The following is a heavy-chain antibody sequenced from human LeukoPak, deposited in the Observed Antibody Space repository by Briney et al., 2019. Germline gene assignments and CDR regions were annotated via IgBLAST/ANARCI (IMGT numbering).Heavy chain of an antibody. CDR1: GFTFSSHW. Sequence: PGGSLRLSCAASGFTFSSHWMSWVRQAPGKGLEWVANIKQDGSEKYYVDSVKGRFTISRDNAKNSLYLQMNSLRAEDTAVYYCAREGGITMIVGGQLYYYYYGMDVWGQGTTVTVSS. CDR2: IKQDGSEK. J-gene: IGHJ6*02. D-gene: IGHD3-22*01. CDR3: AREGGITMIVGGQLYYYYYGMDV. V-gene: IGHV3-7*01.